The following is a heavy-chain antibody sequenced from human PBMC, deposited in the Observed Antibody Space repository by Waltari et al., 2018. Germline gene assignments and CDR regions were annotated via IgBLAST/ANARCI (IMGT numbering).Heavy chain of an antibody. CDR1: GYDFSTYD. CDR2: MNPNSGNT. J-gene: IGHJ4*02. CDR3: ARGSRLASGTFFPTATDN. V-gene: IGHV1-8*01. D-gene: IGHD3-10*01. Sequence: QVQLVQSGAEVKEPGASVKVSCKASGYDFSTYDIHWGRQAAGKGLEWMGRMNPNSGNTGYAPKFQGRVTMTRDTSISTAYMELSSLRSDDTAVYYCARGSRLASGTFFPTATDNWAQGTPVTVSS.